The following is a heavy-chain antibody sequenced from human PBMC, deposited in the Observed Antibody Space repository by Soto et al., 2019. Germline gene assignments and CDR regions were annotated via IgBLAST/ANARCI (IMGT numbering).Heavy chain of an antibody. D-gene: IGHD6-13*01. CDR2: VFHTGNT. CDR1: GDPISSSVW. V-gene: IGHV4-4*02. J-gene: IGHJ4*02. CDR3: ARKAWVRFDY. Sequence: SETLSLTCAVSGDPISSSVWWTWVRQPPGKGLEWIGEVFHTGNTNYNPSLKSRVTMSVDKPTNEFSLKVTSVTAADTAIYYCARKAWVRFDYWGQGALVTVSS.